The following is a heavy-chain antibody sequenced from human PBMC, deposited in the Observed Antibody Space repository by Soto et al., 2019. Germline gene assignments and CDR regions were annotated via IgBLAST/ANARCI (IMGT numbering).Heavy chain of an antibody. CDR3: TRASSGWFIFDF. V-gene: IGHV3-7*01. CDR1: GFIFSSYW. CDR2: IKEDGSEK. D-gene: IGHD6-19*01. Sequence: PGGSLRLSCAASGFIFSSYWMIWVRQPPGKGPEWVAHIKEDGSEKYYVDSVRGRFTISRDNAKNSLYLQMDSLRAEDTAVYYCTRASSGWFIFDFWGQGTLVTVSS. J-gene: IGHJ4*02.